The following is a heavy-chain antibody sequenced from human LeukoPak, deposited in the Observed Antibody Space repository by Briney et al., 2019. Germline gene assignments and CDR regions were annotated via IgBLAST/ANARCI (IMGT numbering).Heavy chain of an antibody. J-gene: IGHJ6*02. CDR3: ARRQGYGMDV. V-gene: IGHV1-18*04. Sequence: ASVKVSCKASGYTFTGYYMHWVRQAPGQGLEWMGWISAYNGNTNYAQKLQGRVTMTTDTSTSTAYMELRSLRSDDTAVYYCARRQGYGMDVWGQGTTVTVSS. CDR2: ISAYNGNT. CDR1: GYTFTGYY.